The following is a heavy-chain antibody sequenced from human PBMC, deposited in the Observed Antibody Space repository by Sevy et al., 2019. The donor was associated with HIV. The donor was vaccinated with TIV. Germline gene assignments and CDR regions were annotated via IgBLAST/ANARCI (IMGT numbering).Heavy chain of an antibody. J-gene: IGHJ4*02. D-gene: IGHD3-22*01. CDR3: ARDSDGSGHYYADYFDY. CDR1: GYTFTTYP. V-gene: IGHV1-18*01. CDR2: ISTYSGET. Sequence: ASVKVSCKASGYTFTTYPIGWVRQAPGQGLEWMGWISTYSGETWDAQKFQGRATMTTDTSTSTAYLELRSLRSDDTAVYYCARDSDGSGHYYADYFDYWGQGTLVTVSS.